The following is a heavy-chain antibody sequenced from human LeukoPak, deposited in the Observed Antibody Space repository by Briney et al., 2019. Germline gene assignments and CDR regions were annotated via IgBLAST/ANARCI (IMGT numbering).Heavy chain of an antibody. Sequence: GGSLRLSCAASGFTFDDYGMSWVRQAPGKGLEWVSSISSSSSYIYYADSVKGRFTISRDNAKNSLYLQMNSLRAEDTAVYYCARDHCSSTSCYAEYFDYWGQGTLVTVSS. CDR3: ARDHCSSTSCYAEYFDY. CDR2: ISSSSSYI. V-gene: IGHV3-21*01. J-gene: IGHJ4*02. D-gene: IGHD2-2*01. CDR1: GFTFDDYG.